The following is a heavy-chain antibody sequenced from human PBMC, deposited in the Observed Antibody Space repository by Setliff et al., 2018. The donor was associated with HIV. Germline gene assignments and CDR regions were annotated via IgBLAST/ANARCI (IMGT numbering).Heavy chain of an antibody. D-gene: IGHD2-15*01. CDR1: GFTFSSYS. V-gene: IGHV3-21*01. Sequence: GGSLRLSCAASGFTFSSYSMNWVRQAPGKGLEWVSSISSTSSYIYYADSVKGRFTISRDNAKNSLYLQMNSLRAEDTAVYYCARALKCRGLLCHYYMDVWGKGTTVTVSS. CDR2: ISSTSSYI. CDR3: ARALKCRGLLCHYYMDV. J-gene: IGHJ6*03.